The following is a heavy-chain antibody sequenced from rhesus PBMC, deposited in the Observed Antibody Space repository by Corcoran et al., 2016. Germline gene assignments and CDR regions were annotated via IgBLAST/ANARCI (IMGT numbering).Heavy chain of an antibody. CDR2: IYVRSGST. D-gene: IGHD4-29*01. Sequence: QVQLQESGPGVVKPSETLSLTCAVSGGSISSVYDWSCIRQPPGKGREGIGYIYVRSGSTTDKPSLKNRVTMSKDAPKHQFSLKLSSVTAADTAVYYCARGRGNFDYWGQGVLVTVSS. V-gene: IGHV4-76*01. CDR3: ARGRGNFDY. CDR1: GGSISSVYD. J-gene: IGHJ4*01.